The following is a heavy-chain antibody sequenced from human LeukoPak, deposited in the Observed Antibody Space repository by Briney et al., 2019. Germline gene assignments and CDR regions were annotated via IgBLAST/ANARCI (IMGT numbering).Heavy chain of an antibody. V-gene: IGHV4-59*01. J-gene: IGHJ1*01. CDR2: MYYSGST. CDR3: ARVLRGYSGYDLGLIQH. D-gene: IGHD5-12*01. Sequence: SETLSLTGTVSGGSISSYYWSWIRQPPGKGLEWIGYMYYSGSTNYNPSLKSRVTISVDTSKNQFSLKLSSVTAADTAVYYCARVLRGYSGYDLGLIQHWGHGTLVTVSS. CDR1: GGSISSYY.